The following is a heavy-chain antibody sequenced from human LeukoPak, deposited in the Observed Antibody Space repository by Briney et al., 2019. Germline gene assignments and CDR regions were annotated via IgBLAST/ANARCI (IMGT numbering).Heavy chain of an antibody. J-gene: IGHJ4*02. D-gene: IGHD6-19*01. CDR2: ISGSGGST. CDR3: VVAGIRGTPLFDY. Sequence: GGSLRLSCAASGFTFSSYAMSWVRQAPGKGLEWVSAISGSGGSTYYADSVKGRFTISRDNSKSTLYLQMNSLRAEDTAVYYCVVAGIRGTPLFDYWGQGTLVTVSS. V-gene: IGHV3-23*01. CDR1: GFTFSSYA.